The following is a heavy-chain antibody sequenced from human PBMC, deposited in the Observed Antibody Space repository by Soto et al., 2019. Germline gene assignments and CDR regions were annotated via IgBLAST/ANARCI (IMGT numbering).Heavy chain of an antibody. CDR3: AKDHLTTTVTTVGY. CDR1: GFTFSNYG. J-gene: IGHJ4*02. CDR2: ISYHGSDK. Sequence: QVQLVESGGGVVQPGRSLRLSCAASGFTFSNYGMHWVRQAPGTGLEWVAVISYHGSDKYYADSVKGRFTISRDNSKNTLYLQIDSLRAEDTAVYYCAKDHLTTTVTTVGYWGQGTLGTVSS. V-gene: IGHV3-30*18. D-gene: IGHD4-17*01.